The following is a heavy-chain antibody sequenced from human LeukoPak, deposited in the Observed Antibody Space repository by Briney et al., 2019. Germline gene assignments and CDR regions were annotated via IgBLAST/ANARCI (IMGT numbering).Heavy chain of an antibody. Sequence: ASVKVSCKASGYTFTSYGISWVRQAPGQGLEWMGWISAYNGNTNYAQKLQGRVTMTTDTSTSTAYMELRSLRSEDTAVYYCASTDRYDILTGYYATRFDYWGQGTLVTVSS. J-gene: IGHJ4*02. CDR2: ISAYNGNT. CDR3: ASTDRYDILTGYYATRFDY. V-gene: IGHV1-18*01. CDR1: GYTFTSYG. D-gene: IGHD3-9*01.